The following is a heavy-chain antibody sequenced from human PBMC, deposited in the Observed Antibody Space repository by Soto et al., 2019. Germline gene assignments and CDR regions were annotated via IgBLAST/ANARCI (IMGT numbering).Heavy chain of an antibody. V-gene: IGHV4-31*03. CDR2: IYYSGST. CDR3: ARASLGGYGMDV. CDR1: GGSISSGGYY. Sequence: PSETLSLTCTVSGGSISSGGYYWSWIRQHPGKGLEWIGYIYYSGSTYYNPSLKSRVTISVDTSKNQFSLKLSSVTAADTAVYYCARASLGGYGMDVWGQGTTVTVSS. J-gene: IGHJ6*02. D-gene: IGHD3-16*01.